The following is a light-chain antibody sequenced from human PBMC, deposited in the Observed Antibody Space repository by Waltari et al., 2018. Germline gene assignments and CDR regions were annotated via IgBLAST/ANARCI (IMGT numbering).Light chain of an antibody. V-gene: IGKV3-20*01. CDR3: QQYGSSPRT. Sequence: EIVLTQSPGTLSLSPGERATLSCRASQSVSSSYLAWYQQKPGQAPRLLIYGASSRATGIPDGVSGSGSGTDFTLTISRLEPEDFAVCYCQQYGSSPRTFGQGTKVEIK. CDR2: GAS. J-gene: IGKJ1*01. CDR1: QSVSSSY.